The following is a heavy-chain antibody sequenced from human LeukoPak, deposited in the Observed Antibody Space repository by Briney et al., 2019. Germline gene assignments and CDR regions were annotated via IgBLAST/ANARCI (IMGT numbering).Heavy chain of an antibody. V-gene: IGHV3-23*01. CDR1: GFTFSNYA. J-gene: IGHJ6*02. Sequence: GGSLRLSCAASGFTFSNYAMSWVRQAPGKGLEWVSGISGSGGSTYYADSVKGRVTISRDNSKNTLYLQMNGLRAEDTAVFYCANHRGDYCYFGLDVWGQGTTVTVSS. CDR3: ANHRGDYCYFGLDV. CDR2: ISGSGGST. D-gene: IGHD3-16*01.